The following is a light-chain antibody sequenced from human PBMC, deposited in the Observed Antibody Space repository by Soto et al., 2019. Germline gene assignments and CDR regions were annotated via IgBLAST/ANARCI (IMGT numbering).Light chain of an antibody. J-gene: IGLJ1*01. CDR3: SSYTTSNTRQIV. V-gene: IGLV2-14*03. Sequence: QSVLTQPASGSGSPGQSITISCTGTSSDVGGYNYVSWYQHHPGKAPKLIIYDVSNRPSGVSNRFSGSKSGNTASLTISGLQPEDEADHYCSSYTTSNTRQIVFGTGTKVTVL. CDR1: SSDVGGYNY. CDR2: DVS.